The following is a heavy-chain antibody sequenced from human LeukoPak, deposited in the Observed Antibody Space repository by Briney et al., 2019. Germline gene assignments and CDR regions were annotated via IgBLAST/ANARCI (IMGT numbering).Heavy chain of an antibody. CDR1: GGSFSGYY. Sequence: SETLSLTCAVYGGSFSGYYWSWIRQPPGKGLEWIGEINHSGSTNYNPSLKSRVTISVDASKNQFSLKLSSVTAADPAVYYCARGDSSSSLGYWGQGTLVTVSS. CDR3: ARGDSSSSLGY. CDR2: INHSGST. V-gene: IGHV4-34*01. J-gene: IGHJ4*02. D-gene: IGHD6-6*01.